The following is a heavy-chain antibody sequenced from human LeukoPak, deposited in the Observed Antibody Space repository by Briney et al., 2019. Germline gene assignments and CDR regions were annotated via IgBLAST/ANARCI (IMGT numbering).Heavy chain of an antibody. V-gene: IGHV3-30*02. CDR1: GFTFSSYG. Sequence: PGGSLRLSCAASGFTFSSYGMHWVRQAPGKGLEWVAFIRYDGSNKYYADSVKGRSTISRDNSKNTLYLQMNSLRAEDTAVYYCAKDPIGGETHFDYWGQGTLVTVSS. D-gene: IGHD2-21*01. CDR3: AKDPIGGETHFDY. CDR2: IRYDGSNK. J-gene: IGHJ4*02.